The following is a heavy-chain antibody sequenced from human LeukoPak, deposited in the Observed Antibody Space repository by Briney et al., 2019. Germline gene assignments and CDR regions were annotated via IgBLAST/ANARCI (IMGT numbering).Heavy chain of an antibody. CDR1: GFIVSGDF. CDR3: ARVASTSPYFYGMDV. CDR2: IYSDGST. Sequence: GGSLRLSCAASGFIVSGDFMSWVRQAPGKGLEWVSVIYSDGSTYYADSVKGRFTISRDNSKNTLDLQMTGLRAEDTAVYYCARVASTSPYFYGMDVWGQGTTVTVSS. V-gene: IGHV3-53*01. J-gene: IGHJ6*02.